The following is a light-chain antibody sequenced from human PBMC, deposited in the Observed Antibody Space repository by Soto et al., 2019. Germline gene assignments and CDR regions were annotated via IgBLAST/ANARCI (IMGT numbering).Light chain of an antibody. J-gene: IGKJ1*01. Sequence: IQMTQSPSTLSSSVGARVTITCRASQTISTWLAWYQQKPGRAPKLLIYKASSLESGVPSRFSGSGYGTEFTLTISSLQPDDFATYYCQQYNSYWTFGQGAKVDI. V-gene: IGKV1-5*03. CDR3: QQYNSYWT. CDR1: QTISTW. CDR2: KAS.